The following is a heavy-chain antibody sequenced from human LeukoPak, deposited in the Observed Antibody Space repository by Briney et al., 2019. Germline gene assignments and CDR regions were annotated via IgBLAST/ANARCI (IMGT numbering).Heavy chain of an antibody. D-gene: IGHD3-9*01. CDR3: ARGRYSAGDNWFDP. J-gene: IGHJ5*02. V-gene: IGHV4-59*01. Sequence: MTSETLSLTCTVSGGSITSSYWSWIRQSPGKGLEWIGYIHYTGSTNYNPSLKSRVTMSIDTSKNQFSLKLSSVTAADTAVYYCARGRYSAGDNWFDPWGQGTLVTVSS. CDR1: GGSITSSY. CDR2: IHYTGST.